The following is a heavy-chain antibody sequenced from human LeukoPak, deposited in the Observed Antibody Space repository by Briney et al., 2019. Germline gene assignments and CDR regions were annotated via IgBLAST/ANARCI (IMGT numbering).Heavy chain of an antibody. CDR3: ARETTTSGSPFDY. J-gene: IGHJ4*02. CDR2: IYYSGST. CDR1: GGSISSGDYY. Sequence: ASETLSLTCTVSGGSISSGDYYWSWIRQPPGKGLEWIGYIYYSGSTYYNPSLKSRVTISVDTSKNQFSLQLNSVTPEDTAVYYCARETTTSGSPFDYWGQGTLVTVSS. D-gene: IGHD6-19*01. V-gene: IGHV4-30-4*01.